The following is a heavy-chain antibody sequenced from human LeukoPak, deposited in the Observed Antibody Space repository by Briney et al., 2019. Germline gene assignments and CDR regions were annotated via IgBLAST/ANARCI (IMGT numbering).Heavy chain of an antibody. CDR1: GFAFSSHA. CDR2: IDISGGST. CDR3: ANEVRPNDY. Sequence: GGSLRLSCAASGFAFSSHAMCWVRHAPEEGLEWVSSIDISGGSTYYADSAEGRFTISRDNSKNTLYLQMNGLRVEDTALYYCANEVRPNDYWGQGTLVTVSS. J-gene: IGHJ4*02. V-gene: IGHV3-23*01. D-gene: IGHD1-1*01.